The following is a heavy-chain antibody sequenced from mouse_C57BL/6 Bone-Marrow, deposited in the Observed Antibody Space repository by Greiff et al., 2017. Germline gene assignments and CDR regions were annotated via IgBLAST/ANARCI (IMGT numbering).Heavy chain of an antibody. D-gene: IGHD2-5*01. V-gene: IGHV1-15*01. Sequence: QVQLQQSGAELVRPGASVTLSCKASGYTFTDYEMHWVKQTPVHGLEWIGAIDPETGGTAYNQKFKGKATLTADKSSSTAYMELRSLTSEDSAVYYCTKGSSNYPFAYWGQGTLFTVSA. CDR3: TKGSSNYPFAY. CDR1: GYTFTDYE. CDR2: IDPETGGT. J-gene: IGHJ3*01.